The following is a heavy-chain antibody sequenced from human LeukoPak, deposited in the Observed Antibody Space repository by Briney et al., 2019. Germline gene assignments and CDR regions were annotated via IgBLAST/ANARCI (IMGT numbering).Heavy chain of an antibody. CDR1: GGSISSGGYY. V-gene: IGHV4-31*03. J-gene: IGHJ4*02. CDR2: IYYSGST. D-gene: IGHD3-22*01. CDR3: ARGYYYDGRLDY. Sequence: SETLSLTCTVSGGSISSGGYYWSWIRQHPGKGLEWIGYIYYSGSTYYNPSLKSRVTISVDTSKNQFSLKLSSVTAADTAVYYCARGYYYDGRLDYWGQGTLVTVSS.